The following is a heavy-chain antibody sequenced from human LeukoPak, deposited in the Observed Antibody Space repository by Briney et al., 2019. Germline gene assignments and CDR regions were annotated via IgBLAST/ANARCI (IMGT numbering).Heavy chain of an antibody. CDR3: ARGRGKKMGSSAY. CDR2: MNPNSGNT. Sequence: ASVKVACKPSGYTFTSYDINWVRQTTGQGLAWMGWMNPNSGNTGYAQKFQGRVTMTRNTSISTAYMELSSLRSEDTAVYYCARGRGKKMGSSAYWGQGTLVTVSS. CDR1: GYTFTSYD. D-gene: IGHD6-6*01. V-gene: IGHV1-8*01. J-gene: IGHJ4*02.